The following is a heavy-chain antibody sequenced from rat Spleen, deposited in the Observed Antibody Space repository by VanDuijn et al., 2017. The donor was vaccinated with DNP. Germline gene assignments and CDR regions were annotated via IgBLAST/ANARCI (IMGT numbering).Heavy chain of an antibody. D-gene: IGHD1-4*01. CDR3: ASRGYFDY. Sequence: EVQLVESGGGLVQPGRSLKLSCAASGFTFSDYNMAWVRQAPKQGLEWVATISYDGSSTYYRDSVKGRFTISRDNAKSTLYLQMDSLRSEDTATYYCASRGYFDYWGQGVMVTVSS. V-gene: IGHV5-7*01. CDR1: GFTFSDYN. J-gene: IGHJ2*01. CDR2: ISYDGSST.